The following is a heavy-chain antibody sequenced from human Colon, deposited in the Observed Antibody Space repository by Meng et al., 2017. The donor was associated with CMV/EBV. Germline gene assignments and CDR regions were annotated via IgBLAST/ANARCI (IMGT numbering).Heavy chain of an antibody. CDR3: AKEGRNEGTHFDY. J-gene: IGHJ4*02. V-gene: IGHV3-30-3*01. D-gene: IGHD1-14*01. Sequence: QVQSVESGGGVVQPGRSLRLSCTASGFMFISSSIHWVRQAPGKGLEWVAVIGNDEITKFYADSVRDRFIISRDNSKNSVSLQMDSLRPEDTAVYYCAKEGRNEGTHFDYWGQGTLVTVSS. CDR2: IGNDEITK. CDR1: GFMFISSS.